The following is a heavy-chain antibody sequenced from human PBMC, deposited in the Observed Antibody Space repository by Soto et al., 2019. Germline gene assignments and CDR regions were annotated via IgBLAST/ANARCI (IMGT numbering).Heavy chain of an antibody. D-gene: IGHD3-22*01. V-gene: IGHV3-30*18. CDR3: AKDPQRKHYYDSSGYYSFDY. J-gene: IGHJ4*01. CDR1: GFTFSSYG. CDR2: ISYDGSNK. Sequence: AGGSLRLSCAASGFTFSSYGMHWVRPAPGKGLEWVAVISYDGSNKYYADSVKGRFTISRDNSKNTLYLQMNSLRAEDTAVYYCAKDPQRKHYYDSSGYYSFDYWGQGTLVTVSS.